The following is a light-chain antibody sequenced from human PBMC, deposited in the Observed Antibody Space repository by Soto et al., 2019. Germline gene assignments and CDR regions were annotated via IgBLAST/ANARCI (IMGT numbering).Light chain of an antibody. CDR2: VAS. V-gene: IGKV3-20*01. CDR1: QTISSSY. J-gene: IGKJ2*01. Sequence: VLTQTPGTLSLSPGERATISCRASQTISSSYLAGYQHKPGQAPRLLIYVASSRATGIPHRFSGSGSGTDFTLTISRLEPEDCGVYYRQQYGGSPPYTFGQGTRLEIK. CDR3: QQYGGSPPYT.